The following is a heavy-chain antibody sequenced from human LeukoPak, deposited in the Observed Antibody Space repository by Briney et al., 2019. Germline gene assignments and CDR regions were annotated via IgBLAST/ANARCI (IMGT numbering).Heavy chain of an antibody. D-gene: IGHD5-18*01. CDR2: ISWNSGSI. J-gene: IGHJ4*02. Sequence: PGGSLRLSCAASGFTFDDYAMHWVRHAPGKGLEWVSGISWNSGSIGYADSVKGRFTISRDNAKNSLYLQMNSLRAEDTALYYCAKAWGYSYGLFDYWGQGTLVTVSS. CDR1: GFTFDDYA. V-gene: IGHV3-9*01. CDR3: AKAWGYSYGLFDY.